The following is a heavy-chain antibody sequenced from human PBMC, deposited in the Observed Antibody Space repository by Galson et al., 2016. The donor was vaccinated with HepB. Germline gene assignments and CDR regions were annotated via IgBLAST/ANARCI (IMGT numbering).Heavy chain of an antibody. J-gene: IGHJ4*02. CDR2: ISSTSDRV. V-gene: IGHV3-48*01. D-gene: IGHD3-10*01. CDR1: GFTFSTSN. CDR3: ARGDGPGSYLVDY. Sequence: SLRLSCAASGFTFSTSNMNWVRQAPGKGLQWVSYISSTSDRVHDADSVRGRFTISRDNARNSLYLQMKSLRADDTAVYFCARGDGPGSYLVDYWGQGTLLIVSS.